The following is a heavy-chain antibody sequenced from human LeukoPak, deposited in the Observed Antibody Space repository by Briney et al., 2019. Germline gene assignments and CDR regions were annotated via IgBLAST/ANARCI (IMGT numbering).Heavy chain of an antibody. J-gene: IGHJ4*02. V-gene: IGHV4-59*12. CDR1: GGSISSYY. CDR2: IYYSGST. Sequence: TSETLSLTCTVSGGSISSYYWGWIRQPPGKGLEWIGYIYYSGSTNYNPSLKSRVTISVDKSKNHFSMKLRSVTAADTAVYYCARKDASGSIYYFDYWGQGTLVTVSS. D-gene: IGHD3-10*01. CDR3: ARKDASGSIYYFDY.